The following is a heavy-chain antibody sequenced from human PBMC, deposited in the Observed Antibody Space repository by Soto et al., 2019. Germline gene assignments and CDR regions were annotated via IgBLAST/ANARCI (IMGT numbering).Heavy chain of an antibody. CDR1: GFTFSNAW. CDR3: TTDHDDFWSGYQAGFDY. D-gene: IGHD3-3*01. V-gene: IGHV3-15*07. Sequence: EVQLVESGGGLVKPGGSLRLSCAASGFTFSNAWMNWVRQAPGKGLEWVGRIKSKTDGGTTDYAAPVKGRFTISRDDLKNTLYLQMNRLKTEDTAVYYCTTDHDDFWSGYQAGFDYWGQGTLVTVSS. J-gene: IGHJ4*02. CDR2: IKSKTDGGTT.